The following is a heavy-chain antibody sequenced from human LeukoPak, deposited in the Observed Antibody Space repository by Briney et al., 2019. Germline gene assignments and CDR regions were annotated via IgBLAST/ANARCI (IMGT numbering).Heavy chain of an antibody. J-gene: IGHJ4*02. CDR2: IYYSGSP. Sequence: TSETLSLTCTVSGGSINSYYWSWIRQPPGKGLEWIGDIYYSGSPDYSPSLKSRVTISVATSKTQFSLKMSSVTAADTAVYYCARTYGDYRVDYWGQGTLVTVSS. CDR1: GGSINSYY. D-gene: IGHD4-17*01. V-gene: IGHV4-59*01. CDR3: ARTYGDYRVDY.